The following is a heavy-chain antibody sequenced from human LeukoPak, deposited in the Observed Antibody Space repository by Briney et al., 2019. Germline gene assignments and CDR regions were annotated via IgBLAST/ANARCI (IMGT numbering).Heavy chain of an antibody. Sequence: GASVKVSCKASGYTFTSYGISWVRQAPGQGLEWMGWISAYNGNTNYAQKLQGRVTMTTDTSTSTAYMELRSLRSDDTAVYYCARGTADILTGYCMPLDYWGQGTLVTVSS. J-gene: IGHJ4*02. CDR1: GYTFTSYG. CDR2: ISAYNGNT. CDR3: ARGTADILTGYCMPLDY. D-gene: IGHD3-9*01. V-gene: IGHV1-18*01.